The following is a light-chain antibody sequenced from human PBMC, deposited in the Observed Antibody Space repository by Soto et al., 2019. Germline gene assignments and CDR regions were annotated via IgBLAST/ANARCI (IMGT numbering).Light chain of an antibody. CDR2: AAS. J-gene: IGKJ3*01. CDR1: QGISNY. V-gene: IGKV1-27*01. Sequence: DIQMTQSPSSLSASVGDRDTITCRASQGISNYLAWYQQKPEKVPKLLIYAASTLQSGVPSRFSGSVSGTDFTLTISGLQPEDLATYYCQKYNSAPRTFGPGTKVDIK. CDR3: QKYNSAPRT.